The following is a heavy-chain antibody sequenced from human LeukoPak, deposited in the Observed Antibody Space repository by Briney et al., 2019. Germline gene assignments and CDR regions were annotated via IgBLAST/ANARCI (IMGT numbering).Heavy chain of an antibody. J-gene: IGHJ4*02. CDR1: GGSISDYY. D-gene: IGHD1-26*01. V-gene: IGHV4-59*12. CDR3: AREGGSGSYGKNDY. Sequence: SETLSLTCSVSGGSISDYYWSWIRQPPGKGLGWIGYIYYSGSTNYNPSLKSRVTMSVDTSKKQFSLKLSSVTAADTAVYYCAREGGSGSYGKNDYWGQGTLVTVSS. CDR2: IYYSGST.